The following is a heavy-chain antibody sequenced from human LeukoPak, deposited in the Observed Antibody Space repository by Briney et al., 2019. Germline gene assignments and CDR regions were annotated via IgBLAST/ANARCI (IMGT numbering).Heavy chain of an antibody. D-gene: IGHD3-22*01. CDR3: ARDIYYDSSGYYGLGY. Sequence: PGGSLRLSCVASGFSFSSYWINWVRQAPGEGLEWVAHMKPDGTEKYYLDSVKGRFTISRDNAKNSLYLQMNSLRSDDTAVYYCARDIYYDSSGYYGLGYWGQGTLVTVSS. V-gene: IGHV3-7*01. CDR1: GFSFSSYW. CDR2: MKPDGTEK. J-gene: IGHJ4*02.